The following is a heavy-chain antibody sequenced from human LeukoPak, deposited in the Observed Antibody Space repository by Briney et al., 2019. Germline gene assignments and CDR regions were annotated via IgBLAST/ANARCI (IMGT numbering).Heavy chain of an antibody. J-gene: IGHJ6*02. Sequence: GGSLRLSCAASGFTFSNYGMHWVRQAPGKGLEWVAVISYDGNKKYYADSVKGRFTISRDNSKNTLYLQMNRLRAEDTAVYYCASSWFYYYYGMDAWGQGTTVTVSS. D-gene: IGHD6-13*01. V-gene: IGHV3-30*03. CDR3: ASSWFYYYYGMDA. CDR2: ISYDGNKK. CDR1: GFTFSNYG.